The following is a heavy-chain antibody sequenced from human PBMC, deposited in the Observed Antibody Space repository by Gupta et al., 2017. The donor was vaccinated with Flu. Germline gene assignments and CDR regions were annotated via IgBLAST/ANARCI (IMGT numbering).Heavy chain of an antibody. CDR1: GFTFSSYG. Sequence: QVQLVESGGGVVQPGRSWRLSCAASGFTFSSYGMHWVRQAPGKGLEWVAVISYDGSNKYYADSVKGRFTISRDNSKNTLYLQMNSLRAEDTAVYYCAKDDAHGMDVWGQGTTVTVSS. V-gene: IGHV3-30*18. J-gene: IGHJ6*02. CDR2: ISYDGSNK. CDR3: AKDDAHGMDV.